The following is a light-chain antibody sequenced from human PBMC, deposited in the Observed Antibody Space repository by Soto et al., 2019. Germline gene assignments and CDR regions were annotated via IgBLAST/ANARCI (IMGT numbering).Light chain of an antibody. CDR2: GSS. CDR1: FSNIGARYD. J-gene: IGLJ2*01. V-gene: IGLV1-40*01. CDR3: QSYDSRLSAWV. Sequence: QAVLTQPPSVSGAPGQRVTIYCSGGFSNIGARYDVHWYQHLPGTAPKLLIYGSSNRPSGVPDRFSGSKSGTSASLAITGLQAEDEADYYCQSYDSRLSAWVFGGGTKLTVL.